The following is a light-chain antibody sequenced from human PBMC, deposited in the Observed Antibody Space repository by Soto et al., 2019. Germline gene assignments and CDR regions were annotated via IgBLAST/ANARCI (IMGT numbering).Light chain of an antibody. J-gene: IGKJ4*01. V-gene: IGKV1-9*01. CDR2: AAS. CDR1: QDVSRS. CDR3: QQLWTYPLT. Sequence: DTQLTQSPSFLSASVGDRATITCRASQDVSRSVGWYQQKPGKAPKLLISAASTLHSGVPSRFSGSGSGTDFTLTISSLQPEDFATYYCQQLWTYPLTFGGGTKVEI.